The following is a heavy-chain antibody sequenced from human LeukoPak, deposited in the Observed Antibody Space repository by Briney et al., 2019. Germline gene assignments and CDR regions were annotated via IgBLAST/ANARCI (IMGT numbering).Heavy chain of an antibody. CDR2: IYYSGST. CDR3: AMARDGYGGYYYFDY. Sequence: SETLSLTCTVSGGSISSYYSSWIRQPPGKGLEWIGYIYYSGSTNYNPSLKSRVTISVDTSKNQFSLKLSSVTAADTAVYYCAMARDGYGGYYYFDYWGQGTLVTVSS. V-gene: IGHV4-59*08. D-gene: IGHD5-24*01. J-gene: IGHJ4*02. CDR1: GGSISSYY.